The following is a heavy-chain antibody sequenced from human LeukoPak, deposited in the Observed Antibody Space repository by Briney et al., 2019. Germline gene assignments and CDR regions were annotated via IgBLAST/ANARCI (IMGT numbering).Heavy chain of an antibody. CDR1: GYTLTELS. Sequence: ASVKVSCKVSGYTLTELSMHWVRQAPGKGLEWMGGFDPEDGETIYAQKFQGRVTMTEDTSTDTAYMELSSLRSEDTAVYYCATEAPNYDSSGYRNNAFDIWGQGTMVTVSS. CDR3: ATEAPNYDSSGYRNNAFDI. J-gene: IGHJ3*02. D-gene: IGHD3-22*01. V-gene: IGHV1-24*01. CDR2: FDPEDGET.